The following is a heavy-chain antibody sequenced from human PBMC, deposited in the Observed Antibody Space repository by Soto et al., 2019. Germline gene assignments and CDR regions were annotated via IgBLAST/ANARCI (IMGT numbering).Heavy chain of an antibody. CDR3: AGGSGWLSDY. CDR1: GFSISSYW. V-gene: IGHV3-7*03. Sequence: EVQLVESGGGLVQPGGSLRLSCAASGFSISSYWMNWVRQAPGKGLEWVAIIRKDGSEKYYVDSVKGRFTISRDNAKNSLYLQMNSPRDDDTAVYYCAGGSGWLSDYWGREPWSPSP. D-gene: IGHD6-19*01. J-gene: IGHJ4*02. CDR2: IRKDGSEK.